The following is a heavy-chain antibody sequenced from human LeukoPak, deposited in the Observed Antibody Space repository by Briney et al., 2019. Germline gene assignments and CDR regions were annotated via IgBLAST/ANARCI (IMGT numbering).Heavy chain of an antibody. CDR3: AKAAWRLSGYYYYYGMDV. V-gene: IGHV3-23*01. D-gene: IGHD6-25*01. J-gene: IGHJ6*02. Sequence: PGGSLRLSCAASGFTFSSYAMSWVRQAPGKGLEWVSAISGSGGSTYYADSVKGRFTISRDNSKSTLYLQMNSLRAEDTAVYYCAKAAWRLSGYYYYYGMDVWGQGTTVTVSS. CDR1: GFTFSSYA. CDR2: ISGSGGST.